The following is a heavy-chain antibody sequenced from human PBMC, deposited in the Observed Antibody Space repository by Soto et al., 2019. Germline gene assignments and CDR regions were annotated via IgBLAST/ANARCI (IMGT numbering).Heavy chain of an antibody. D-gene: IGHD5-12*01. CDR2: INPIFGTP. CDR3: ARGMSGYDLLESGYFDY. CDR1: GDTFSSYT. V-gene: IGHV1-69*13. J-gene: IGHJ4*02. Sequence: GASVKVSCKASGDTFSSYTISWLRQAPGQGLEWMGGINPIFGTPNYAQKFQGRVTITADDSTSTAYMDLSSLRSDDTAVYYCARGMSGYDLLESGYFDYWGQGTLVTVSS.